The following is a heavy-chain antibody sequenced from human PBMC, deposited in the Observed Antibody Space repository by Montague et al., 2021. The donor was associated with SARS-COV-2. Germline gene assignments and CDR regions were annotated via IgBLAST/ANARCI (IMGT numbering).Heavy chain of an antibody. V-gene: IGHV3-23*01. Sequence: SLRLSCAASGFTFSSHDMNWVRQPLGKGLEWVPHINYSGGSVYYADSVKGRFTISRDNSNNMLYLQMNNLRAEDTAIYYCTKDYNWNDNYWGQGTLVTVSS. CDR3: TKDYNWNDNY. CDR2: INYSGGSV. J-gene: IGHJ4*02. D-gene: IGHD1-20*01. CDR1: GFTFSSHD.